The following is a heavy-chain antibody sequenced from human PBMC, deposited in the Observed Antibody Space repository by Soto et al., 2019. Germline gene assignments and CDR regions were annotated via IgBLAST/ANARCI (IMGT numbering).Heavy chain of an antibody. D-gene: IGHD4-4*01. Sequence: QVQLQESGPGLVKPSETLSLTCSVSGTSVSNYYWSWIRQPAGKGLEHIGRIYTSGSTSYNPSLKSRVTMSMDTSQTQIYLNLMSVTAADTAVYYCARGGIQLSYAFDYWGPGILVTVSS. J-gene: IGHJ4*02. CDR2: IYTSGST. V-gene: IGHV4-4*07. CDR3: ARGGIQLSYAFDY. CDR1: GTSVSNYY.